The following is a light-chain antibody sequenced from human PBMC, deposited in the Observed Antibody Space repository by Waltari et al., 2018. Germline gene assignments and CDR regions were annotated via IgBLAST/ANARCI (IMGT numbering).Light chain of an antibody. CDR2: KAS. CDR3: QQYNSYSHT. CDR1: QSISSW. J-gene: IGKJ2*01. Sequence: GDRVTITCRASQSISSWLAWYQQKPGKAPKLLIYKASSLESGVPSRFSGSGSGTEFTLTISSLQPDDFATYYCQQYNSYSHTFGQVTKLEIK. V-gene: IGKV1-5*03.